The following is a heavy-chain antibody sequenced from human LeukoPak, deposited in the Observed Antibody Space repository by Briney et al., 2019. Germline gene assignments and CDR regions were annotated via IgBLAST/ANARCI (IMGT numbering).Heavy chain of an antibody. CDR3: ARDYVLGAFDI. Sequence: SETLSLTCTVSGGSISSGSYYWSWIRQPAGKGLEWIGRIYAGGSTNYNPSLKSRVTISVDTSKNQFSLKLSSVTAADTAVYYCARDYVLGAFDIWGQGTMVTVSS. V-gene: IGHV4-61*02. J-gene: IGHJ3*02. D-gene: IGHD3-16*01. CDR2: IYAGGST. CDR1: GGSISSGSYY.